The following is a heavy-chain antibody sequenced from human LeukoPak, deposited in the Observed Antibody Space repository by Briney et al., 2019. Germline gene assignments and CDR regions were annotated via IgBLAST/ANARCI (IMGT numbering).Heavy chain of an antibody. CDR2: INHSGST. D-gene: IGHD1-1*01. V-gene: IGHV4-34*01. J-gene: IGHJ6*03. Sequence: SETLSLTCAVYGGSFSGYYWSWIRQPPGKGLEWIGEINHSGSTNYNPSLKSRVTISVDTSKNQFSLKLSSVTAADTAVYYCARVGLERRPYYYYYYMDVWGKGTTVTVSS. CDR3: ARVGLERRPYYYYYYMDV. CDR1: GGSFSGYY.